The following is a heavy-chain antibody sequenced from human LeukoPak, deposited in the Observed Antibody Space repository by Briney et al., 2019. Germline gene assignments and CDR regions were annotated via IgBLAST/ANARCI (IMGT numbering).Heavy chain of an antibody. V-gene: IGHV3-30*18. Sequence: GGSLRLSCAASAFTFNNYGMHWVRQAPGKGLEWVAVISYDGSYKYYTDSVKGRFTISRDNSKNTLHLQMNSLRADDTAVYHCAKSLSDGYDYWGQGTPVTVSS. CDR3: AKSLSDGYDY. J-gene: IGHJ4*02. CDR2: ISYDGSYK. D-gene: IGHD6-13*01. CDR1: AFTFNNYG.